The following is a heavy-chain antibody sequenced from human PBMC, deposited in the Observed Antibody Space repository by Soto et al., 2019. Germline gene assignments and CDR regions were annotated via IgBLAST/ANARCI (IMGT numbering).Heavy chain of an antibody. CDR1: GFSFTRHA. CDR2: INDNGAST. J-gene: IGHJ4*02. Sequence: PGGSLRLSCAASGFSFTRHAMSWVRQAPGRGLEWVSAINDNGASTWYADSVKGRFTISRDNSKNTLYPQMNSLRADDTAFYYCAKGSASSRPYYFDSWGQGTLVTVSS. CDR3: AKGSASSRPYYFDS. D-gene: IGHD6-6*01. V-gene: IGHV3-23*01.